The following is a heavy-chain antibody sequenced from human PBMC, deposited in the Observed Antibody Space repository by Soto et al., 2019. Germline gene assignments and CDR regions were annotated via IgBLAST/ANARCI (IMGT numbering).Heavy chain of an antibody. D-gene: IGHD1-26*01. CDR2: IYYSGST. J-gene: IGHJ4*02. Sequence: SETLSLTCTVSGGSINNYYWNWIRQPPGKGLEWIGYIYYSGSTNYNPSLRSRVTISVDTSKNQFSLKLRSVTGADTAVYYCARRYGGNFDYWGQGTLVTVS. CDR1: GGSINNYY. CDR3: ARRYGGNFDY. V-gene: IGHV4-59*01.